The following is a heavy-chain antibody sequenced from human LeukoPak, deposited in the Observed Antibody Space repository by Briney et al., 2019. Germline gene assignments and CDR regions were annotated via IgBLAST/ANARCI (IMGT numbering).Heavy chain of an antibody. CDR3: ARHAIVGATRNNWFDP. Sequence: PSETLSLTCTVSGGSISSSSYYWGWIRQPPGKGLEWIGCIYYSGSTYYNPSLKSRVTISVDTSKNQFSLKLSSVTAADTAVYYCARHAIVGATRNNWFDPWGQGTLVTVSS. J-gene: IGHJ5*02. V-gene: IGHV4-39*01. CDR1: GGSISSSSYY. D-gene: IGHD1-26*01. CDR2: IYYSGST.